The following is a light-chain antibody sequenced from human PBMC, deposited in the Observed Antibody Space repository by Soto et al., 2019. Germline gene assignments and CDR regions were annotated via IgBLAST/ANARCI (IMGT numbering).Light chain of an antibody. CDR3: QQYGSSPPT. V-gene: IGKV3-20*01. CDR1: QSVSTNY. J-gene: IGKJ1*01. CDR2: GAS. Sequence: EIVLTQSPGTLSLSPGERATLSCRASQSVSTNYLAWYQRKPGQAPRLLIYGASSRATDIPKRFSGSGSGTYFPLTITRLKAEDFAVYYWQQYGSSPPTFGQGTKVEIK.